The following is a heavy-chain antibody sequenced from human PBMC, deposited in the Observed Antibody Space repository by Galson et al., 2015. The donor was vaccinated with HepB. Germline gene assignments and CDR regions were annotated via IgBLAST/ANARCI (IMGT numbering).Heavy chain of an antibody. CDR1: GGSISSSNYY. V-gene: IGHV4-39*07. CDR2: IYYSGST. Sequence: ETLSLTCTVSGGSISSSNYYWGWIRQPPGKGLEWIGSIYYSGSTYYNPSLKSRVTISVDTSKNQFSLKVTSVTAADTAVYYGVLTGYSSAWLDLDYWDQGTLVSVSS. D-gene: IGHD6-19*01. CDR3: VLTGYSSAWLDLDY. J-gene: IGHJ4*02.